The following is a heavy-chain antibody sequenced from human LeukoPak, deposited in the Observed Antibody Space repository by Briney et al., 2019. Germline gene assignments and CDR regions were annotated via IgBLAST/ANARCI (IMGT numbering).Heavy chain of an antibody. CDR1: GGSFSGYY. CDR3: AGRNWIRSFDP. D-gene: IGHD1-1*01. CDR2: TNHSGST. J-gene: IGHJ5*02. Sequence: PSETLSLTCAVYGGSFSGYYWSWIRQPPGKGLEWIGETNHSGSTNYNPSLKSRVTISVDTSKNQFSLKLSSVTAADTAVYYCAGRNWIRSFDPWGQGTLVTVSS. V-gene: IGHV4-34*01.